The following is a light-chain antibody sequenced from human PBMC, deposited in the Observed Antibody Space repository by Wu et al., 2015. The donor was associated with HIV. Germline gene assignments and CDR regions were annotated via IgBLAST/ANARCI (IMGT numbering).Light chain of an antibody. CDR3: QQYGSSPPENT. V-gene: IGKV3-20*01. Sequence: EIVLTQSPGTLSLSPGERATLSCRASQSVSSTYLAWYQQKPGQAPRLLIYAASSRATGIPDRFSGSGSGTDFTLTITRLEPEDFAVYYCQQYGSSPPENTFGQGTKLEIK. J-gene: IGKJ2*01. CDR1: QSVSSTY. CDR2: AAS.